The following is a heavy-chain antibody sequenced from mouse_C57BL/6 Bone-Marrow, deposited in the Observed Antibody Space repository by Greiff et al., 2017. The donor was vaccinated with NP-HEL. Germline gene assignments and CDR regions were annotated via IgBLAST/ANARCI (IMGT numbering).Heavy chain of an antibody. CDR1: GFSLTSYG. J-gene: IGHJ3*01. CDR3: AKKGGFAY. V-gene: IGHV2-5*01. CDR2: IWRGGST. Sequence: QVQLQQSGPGLVQPSQSLSITCTVSGFSLTSYGVHWVRQSPGKGLEWLGVIWRGGSTDYNAAFMSRLRITKDNSKSQVFFKMNSLQADDTAIYYCAKKGGFAYWGQGTLVTVSA.